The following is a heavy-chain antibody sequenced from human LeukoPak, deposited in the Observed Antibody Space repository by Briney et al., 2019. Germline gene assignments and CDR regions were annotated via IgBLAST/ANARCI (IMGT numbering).Heavy chain of an antibody. CDR2: IGLSGSPL. D-gene: IGHD3-22*01. Sequence: GGSLRLSCAVSRFPFCSFYMSWGRQAPGKGLEWISYIGLSGSPLDYADSVKGRFTISRDNAKNSLYLDMNSLRAEDTAVYYCARKEFSSASFSSWGQGTLVTVSS. J-gene: IGHJ5*02. V-gene: IGHV3-11*04. CDR1: RFPFCSFY. CDR3: ARKEFSSASFSS.